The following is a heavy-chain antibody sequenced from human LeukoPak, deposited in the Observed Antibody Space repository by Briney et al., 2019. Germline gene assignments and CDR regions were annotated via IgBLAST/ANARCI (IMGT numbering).Heavy chain of an antibody. CDR1: GFTFSIYS. V-gene: IGHV3-21*01. J-gene: IGHJ4*02. CDR2: ISSGSTNI. Sequence: PRGSLRLSCAAPGFTFSIYSMNWVRQAPGKGLDWVSCISSGSTNIYYADSVRGRFTISRDNAKNSLFLQMNSLRAEDTAVYYCAGVGGYCSSVSNCYGDYWGQGALVTVSS. CDR3: AGVGGYCSSVSNCYGDY. D-gene: IGHD2-2*03.